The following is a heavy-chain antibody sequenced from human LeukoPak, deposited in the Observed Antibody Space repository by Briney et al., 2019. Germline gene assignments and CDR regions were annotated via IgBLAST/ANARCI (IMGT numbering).Heavy chain of an antibody. Sequence: PGGSLRLFCTASGFTYSSYAMSWLRQSPGEGLECFSAISGSGGSTYYADSVKGRFTISRDNSKNTLYLQMNSLRAEDTAVYYCAKDAASAAGLFDYWGQGTLVTVSS. V-gene: IGHV3-23*01. D-gene: IGHD6-13*01. CDR2: ISGSGGST. CDR3: AKDAASAAGLFDY. CDR1: GFTYSSYA. J-gene: IGHJ4*02.